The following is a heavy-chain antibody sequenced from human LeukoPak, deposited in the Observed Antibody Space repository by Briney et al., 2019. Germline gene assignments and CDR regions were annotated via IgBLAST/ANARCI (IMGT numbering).Heavy chain of an antibody. V-gene: IGHV4-39*01. CDR2: VYYSGTA. Sequence: SETLSLTCTVSGGSISSSNYYWGWIRQPPGKGLEWIGNVYYSGTAYYNPSLKSRVTISVDTSKEQFSLKLSSVTAADTAVYYCARQRGVILGNCDYWGQGALVTVSS. D-gene: IGHD3-10*01. CDR1: GGSISSSNYY. J-gene: IGHJ4*02. CDR3: ARQRGVILGNCDY.